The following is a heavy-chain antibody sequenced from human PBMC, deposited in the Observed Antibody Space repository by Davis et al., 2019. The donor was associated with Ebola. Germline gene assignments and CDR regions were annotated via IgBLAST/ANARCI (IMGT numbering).Heavy chain of an antibody. V-gene: IGHV3-13*01. D-gene: IGHD4-17*01. J-gene: IGHJ6*02. CDR3: ARGPSTVTNSYYYYYGMNV. Sequence: PGGSLRLSCAASGFTFSSYDMHWVRQATGKGLEWVSAIGTAGDTYYPGSVKGRFTISRENAKNSLYLQMNSLRAGDTAVYYCARGPSTVTNSYYYYYGMNVWGQGTTVTVSS. CDR1: GFTFSSYD. CDR2: IGTAGDT.